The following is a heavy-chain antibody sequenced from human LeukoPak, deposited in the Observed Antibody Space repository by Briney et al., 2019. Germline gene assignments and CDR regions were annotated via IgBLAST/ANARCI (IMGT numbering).Heavy chain of an antibody. D-gene: IGHD2-15*01. J-gene: IGHJ4*02. CDR2: INHSGST. Sequence: PSETLSLTCAVYGGSFNGYYWSWIRQPPGKGLEWIGEINHSGSTNYNPSLKSRVTISVDTSKNQFSLKLSSVTAADTAVYYCASPSVYCSGGSCYSPYDYWGQGTLVTVSS. CDR3: ASPSVYCSGGSCYSPYDY. V-gene: IGHV4-34*01. CDR1: GGSFNGYY.